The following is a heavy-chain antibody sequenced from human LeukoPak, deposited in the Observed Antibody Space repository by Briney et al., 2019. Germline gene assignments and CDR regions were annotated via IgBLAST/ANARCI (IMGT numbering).Heavy chain of an antibody. CDR3: ARNSLGSIAAPKFDP. J-gene: IGHJ5*02. CDR2: IYYSGST. Sequence: PSETLSLTCTVSGGSISSSSYCWGWIRQPPGKGLEWSGSIYYSGSTSYNPSLKSRVTISVDTSKNQFSLKLSSVTAADTAVYYCARNSLGSIAAPKFDPWGQGTLVTVSS. V-gene: IGHV4-39*01. CDR1: GGSISSSSYC. D-gene: IGHD6-6*01.